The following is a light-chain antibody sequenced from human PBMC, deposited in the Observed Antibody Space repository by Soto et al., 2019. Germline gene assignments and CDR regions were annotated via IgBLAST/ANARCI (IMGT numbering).Light chain of an antibody. CDR2: VAS. J-gene: IGKJ1*01. CDR3: QQYGSSPWT. CDR1: QSVTSSY. V-gene: IGKV3-20*01. Sequence: EIVLTQSPGTLSLSPGERASLSCRASQSVTSSYLAWYQQKPGQAPRLLIYVASNRATGIPDRFSGSGSGKDFTLTINRLEPEDFAVYYCQQYGSSPWTFGQGTKGEIK.